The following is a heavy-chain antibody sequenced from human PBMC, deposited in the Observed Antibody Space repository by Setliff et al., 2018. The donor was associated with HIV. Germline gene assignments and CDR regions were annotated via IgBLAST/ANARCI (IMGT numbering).Heavy chain of an antibody. Sequence: SETLSLTCTVSGDSVSSSSYYWDWVRQPPGKGLEWIGEIYHTGNTNYDPSLKSRVTMSVDKSKNQFSLKLNSVTAADTAVYYCTRAPGGGKDYFDYWGQGTLVTVSS. V-gene: IGHV4-39*07. CDR2: IYHTGNT. CDR3: TRAPGGGKDYFDY. J-gene: IGHJ4*02. CDR1: GDSVSSSSYY. D-gene: IGHD2-15*01.